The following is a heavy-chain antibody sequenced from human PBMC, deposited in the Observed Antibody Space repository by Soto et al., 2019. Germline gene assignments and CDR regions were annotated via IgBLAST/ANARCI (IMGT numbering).Heavy chain of an antibody. CDR3: AGLAAYYDFWSGSHVGLYFDY. CDR2: IYYSGST. CDR1: GGSISSSSYY. J-gene: IGHJ4*02. V-gene: IGHV4-39*01. Sequence: SETLSLTCTVSGGSISSSSYYWGWIRQPPGKGLEWIGSIYYSGSTYYNPSLKSRVTISVDTSKNQFSLKLSSVTAADTAVYYCAGLAAYYDFWSGSHVGLYFDYWGQGTLVT. D-gene: IGHD3-3*01.